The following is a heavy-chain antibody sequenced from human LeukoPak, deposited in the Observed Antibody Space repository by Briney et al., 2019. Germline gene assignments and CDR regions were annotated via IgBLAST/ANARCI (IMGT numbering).Heavy chain of an antibody. V-gene: IGHV4-30-4*01. D-gene: IGHD2-2*01. CDR2: IYYSGST. J-gene: IGHJ4*02. Sequence: PSQTLSLTCTVSDGSISSGDYYLSWIRQPPGKGLEWIVYIYYSGSTYYNPSLKSRVTISVDTSKNQFSLKLSSVTAADTAVYYCARVGSLRYCSSTSCYRYWGQGTLVTVSS. CDR3: ARVGSLRYCSSTSCYRY. CDR1: DGSISSGDYY.